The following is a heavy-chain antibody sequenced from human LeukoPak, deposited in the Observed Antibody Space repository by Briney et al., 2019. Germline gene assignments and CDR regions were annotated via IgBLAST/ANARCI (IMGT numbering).Heavy chain of an antibody. CDR1: GYTFTGYH. Sequence: ASVKVSCKASGYTFTGYHMHWVRQAPGQGLEWMGWINPNSGGTNYAQKFQGRVTMTRDTSIGTAYMELSRLRSDDTAVYYCARDVVRGVRSFDYWGQGTLVTVSS. CDR2: INPNSGGT. V-gene: IGHV1-2*02. J-gene: IGHJ4*02. D-gene: IGHD3-10*01. CDR3: ARDVVRGVRSFDY.